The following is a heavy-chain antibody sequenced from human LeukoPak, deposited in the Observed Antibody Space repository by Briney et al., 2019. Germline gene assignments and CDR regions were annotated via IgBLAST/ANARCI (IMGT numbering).Heavy chain of an antibody. CDR1: GGSISSYY. CDR2: IYYSGST. D-gene: IGHD1-26*01. J-gene: IGHJ4*02. Sequence: PSETLSLTCTVSGGSISSYYWSWIRQPPGKGLEWIGYIYYSGSTNYNPSLKSRVTMSVDTSKNQFSLKLSSVTAADTAVYYCARESKEWELQNYWGQGTLVTVSS. V-gene: IGHV4-59*12. CDR3: ARESKEWELQNY.